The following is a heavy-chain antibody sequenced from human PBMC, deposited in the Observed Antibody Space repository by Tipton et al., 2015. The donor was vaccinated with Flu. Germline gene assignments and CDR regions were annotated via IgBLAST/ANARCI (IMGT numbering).Heavy chain of an antibody. D-gene: IGHD3-10*01. CDR2: IYSSGST. CDR3: AREGVQGVHAYLLY. Sequence: TLSLTCTVSGGSISSSSYYWSWIRQPAGKGLEWIGRIYSSGSTNYNPSLKSRVTMSVDTSKNQFSLKLNSVAAADTAVYYCAREGVQGVHAYLLYWGQGTLVTVSS. V-gene: IGHV4-61*02. CDR1: GGSISSSSYY. J-gene: IGHJ4*02.